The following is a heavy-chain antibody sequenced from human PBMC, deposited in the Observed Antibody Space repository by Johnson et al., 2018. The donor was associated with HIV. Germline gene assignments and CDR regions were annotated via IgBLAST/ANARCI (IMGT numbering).Heavy chain of an antibody. J-gene: IGHJ3*02. Sequence: EMQLVESGGGVVQPGGSLRLSCAASGFSFSSYGMHWVRQAPGKGLEWVANIKQDGSEKYYVDSVKGRLTISRDNSKNTLFRQMNSLRAEDTAVYYCAWPGIAVVAHAFDIWGQGTMVTVSS. CDR2: IKQDGSEK. D-gene: IGHD6-19*01. CDR3: AWPGIAVVAHAFDI. CDR1: GFSFSSYG. V-gene: IGHV3-7*03.